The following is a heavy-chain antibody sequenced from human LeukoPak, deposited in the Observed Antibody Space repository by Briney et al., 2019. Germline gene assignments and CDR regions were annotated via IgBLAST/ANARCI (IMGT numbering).Heavy chain of an antibody. CDR1: GFTFSNYE. CDR3: ARVNKPNRDLSCLDY. D-gene: IGHD1-14*01. V-gene: IGHV3-48*03. CDR2: ISFSGKTT. Sequence: GGALRLSCAASGFTFSNYEMNWVPQAPGKGGEWVAFISFSGKTTYYADSVKGRFTISRDNAKKSLHLQMTALKAGDTAVYYCARVNKPNRDLSCLDYWGQGTLVSVSS. J-gene: IGHJ4*02.